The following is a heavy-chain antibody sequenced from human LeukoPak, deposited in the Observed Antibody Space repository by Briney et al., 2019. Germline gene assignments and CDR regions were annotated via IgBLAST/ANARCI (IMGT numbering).Heavy chain of an antibody. CDR1: GGTFSSYA. Sequence: SVKVPCKASGGTFSSYAISWVRQAPGQGLEWMGGIIPIFGTANYAQKFQGRVTITTDESTSTAYMELSSLRSEDTAVYYCAGGGCSGDHIDFGGEGTLVTVSS. CDR2: IIPIFGTA. V-gene: IGHV1-69*05. CDR3: AGGGCSGDHIDF. J-gene: IGHJ4*02. D-gene: IGHD2-15*01.